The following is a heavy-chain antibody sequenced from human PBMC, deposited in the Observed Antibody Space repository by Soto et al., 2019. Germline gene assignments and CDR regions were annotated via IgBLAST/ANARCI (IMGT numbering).Heavy chain of an antibody. V-gene: IGHV1-69*01. D-gene: IGHD2-15*01. CDR2: IIPIFGTA. CDR1: GGTFSSYA. J-gene: IGHJ3*02. Sequence: QVQLVQSGAEVKKPGSSVKVSCKASGGTFSSYAISWVGQAPGQGLEWMGGIIPIFGTANYAQKFQGRVTITADESTSTAYMELSSLRSEDTAVYYCARDIYCSGGSCYSGAFDIWGQGTMVTVSS. CDR3: ARDIYCSGGSCYSGAFDI.